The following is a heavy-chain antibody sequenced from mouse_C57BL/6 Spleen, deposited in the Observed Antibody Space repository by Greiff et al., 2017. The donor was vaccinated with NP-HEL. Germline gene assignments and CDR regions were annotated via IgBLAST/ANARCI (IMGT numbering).Heavy chain of an antibody. CDR2: INPNYGTT. Sequence: VQLQQSGPELVKPGASVKISCKASGYSFTDYNMNWVKQSHGKSLEWIGVINPNYGTTSYNQKFKGKATLTVDKSSSTAYMQLNSLTSEDSAVYYCATYYDYDGAWFAYWGQGTLVTVSA. CDR1: GYSFTDYN. V-gene: IGHV1-39*01. D-gene: IGHD2-4*01. CDR3: ATYYDYDGAWFAY. J-gene: IGHJ3*01.